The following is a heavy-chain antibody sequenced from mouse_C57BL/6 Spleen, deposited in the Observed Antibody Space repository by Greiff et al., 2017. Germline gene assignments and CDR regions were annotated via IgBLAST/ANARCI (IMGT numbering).Heavy chain of an antibody. J-gene: IGHJ3*01. D-gene: IGHD1-1*01. CDR1: GYTFTSYW. CDR3: ARSSTTVEGWFAN. V-gene: IGHV1-64*01. CDR2: IHPNSGST. Sequence: QVQLKQPGAELVKPGASVKLSCKASGYTFTSYWMHWVKQRPGQGLEWIGMIHPNSGSTNYNEKFKSKATLTVDKSSSTAYMQLSSLTSADSAVYYCARSSTTVEGWFANWGQGTLVTVSA.